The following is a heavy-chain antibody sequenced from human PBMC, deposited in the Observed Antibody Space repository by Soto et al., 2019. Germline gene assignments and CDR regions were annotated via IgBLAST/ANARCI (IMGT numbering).Heavy chain of an antibody. CDR3: VADYVATDAFDI. D-gene: IGHD3-10*02. CDR1: GFTFSSYG. V-gene: IGHV3-30*03. J-gene: IGHJ3*02. Sequence: QVQLVESGGGVVQPGRSLRLSCAASGFTFSSYGVHWVRQAPGEGLEWVAVISYGGNNKYYADSVKGRFTISRDNSKNTLYLQMNSLRAEDTAVYYCVADYVATDAFDIX. CDR2: ISYGGNNK.